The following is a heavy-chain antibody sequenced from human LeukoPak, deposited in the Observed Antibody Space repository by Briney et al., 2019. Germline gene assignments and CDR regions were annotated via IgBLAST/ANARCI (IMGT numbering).Heavy chain of an antibody. Sequence: PSGTPSLTCAVSGGSISSRNWWSWVRQPPGKGLEWIGEIYHSGSTNYNPSLKTRVTISVDKSKNQFSLKLSSVTAADTALYFCARDSMRIQTGTTPWGQGTLVTVSS. J-gene: IGHJ5*02. CDR3: ARDSMRIQTGTTP. CDR1: GGSISSRNW. V-gene: IGHV4-4*02. D-gene: IGHD1-1*01. CDR2: IYHSGST.